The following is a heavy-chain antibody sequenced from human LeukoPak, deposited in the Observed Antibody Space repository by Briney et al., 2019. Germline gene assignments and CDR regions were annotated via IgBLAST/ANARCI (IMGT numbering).Heavy chain of an antibody. CDR1: GFTFSNAW. CDR3: AKDRGNIGWLDY. Sequence: GGSLRLSCAASGFTFSNAWMNWVRQAPGKGLEWVAFISYDGSNKYYPDSVKGRFTISRDNSKNTLYLQMNSLRAEDTAVYYCAKDRGNIGWLDYWGQGTLVTVSS. V-gene: IGHV3-30*18. J-gene: IGHJ4*02. CDR2: ISYDGSNK. D-gene: IGHD6-19*01.